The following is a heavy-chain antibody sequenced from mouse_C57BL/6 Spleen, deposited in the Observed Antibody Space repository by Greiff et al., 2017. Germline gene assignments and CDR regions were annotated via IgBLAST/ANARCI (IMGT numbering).Heavy chain of an antibody. J-gene: IGHJ1*03. CDR1: GYTFTEYT. V-gene: IGHV1-62-2*01. CDR2: FYPGSGSI. D-gene: IGHD1-1*01. Sequence: VQLQQSGAELVKPGASVKLSCKASGYTFTEYTIHWVKQRSGQGLEWIGWFYPGSGSIKYNEKFKDKATLTADKSSSPVYMELSSLTSEDSAVYFCARHGYYYGSSYLGLYFDVWGTGPTVPFSS. CDR3: ARHGYYYGSSYLGLYFDV.